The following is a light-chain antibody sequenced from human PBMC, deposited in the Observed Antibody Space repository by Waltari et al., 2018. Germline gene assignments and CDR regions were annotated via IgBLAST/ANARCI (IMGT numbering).Light chain of an antibody. CDR3: ETGGHGTWV. Sequence: QLVVTQSPSVSSFLGASVKLTCTLRSAPIGTACAWRQQHPEKGPRYLMKINSDGSHSKGDESPDRFSGSSSGAERYLTISNVQSEDEADYYCETGGHGTWVFGGGTRLTVL. V-gene: IGLV4-69*01. CDR2: INSDGSH. J-gene: IGLJ3*02. CDR1: SAPIGTA.